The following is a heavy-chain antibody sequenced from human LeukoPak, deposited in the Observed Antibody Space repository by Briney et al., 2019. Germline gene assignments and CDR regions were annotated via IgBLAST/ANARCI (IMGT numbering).Heavy chain of an antibody. CDR3: AKDIVRDCSSTSCYAVY. D-gene: IGHD2-2*01. V-gene: IGHV3-43*02. J-gene: IGHJ4*02. CDR2: ISGDGGST. Sequence: GGSLRLSCAASGXTFDDYAMHWVRQAPGKGLEWVSLISGDGGSTYYADSVKGRFTISRDNSKNSLYLQMNSLRTEDTALYYCAKDIVRDCSSTSCYAVYWGQGTLVTVSS. CDR1: GXTFDDYA.